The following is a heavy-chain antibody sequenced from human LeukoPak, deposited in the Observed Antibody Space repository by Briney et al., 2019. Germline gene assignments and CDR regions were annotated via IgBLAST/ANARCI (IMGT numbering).Heavy chain of an antibody. CDR2: IYYSGST. J-gene: IGHJ4*02. CDR3: AKSKYYDSSGYYSFEF. D-gene: IGHD3-22*01. V-gene: IGHV4-4*07. Sequence: SETLSLTCSVSGGSISSNYWSWIRQPAGKGLEWIGRIYYSGSTNYNPSLKSRLTMSVDTSKNQFSPNLNSVTAADTAVYFCAKSKYYDSSGYYSFEFWGRGTLVTVSS. CDR1: GGSISSNY.